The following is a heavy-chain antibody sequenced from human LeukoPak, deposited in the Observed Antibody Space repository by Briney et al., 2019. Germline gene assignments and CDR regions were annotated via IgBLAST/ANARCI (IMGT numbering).Heavy chain of an antibody. D-gene: IGHD1-1*01. Sequence: GGSLRLSCAASGFTFSSYSMNWVRQAPGKGLEWVSSISSSSSYIYYADSVKGRFTISRDSAKNSLYLQMNSLRAEDTAVYYCARISVERPNYYGMDVWGQGTTVTVSS. CDR3: ARISVERPNYYGMDV. CDR2: ISSSSSYI. V-gene: IGHV3-21*01. CDR1: GFTFSSYS. J-gene: IGHJ6*02.